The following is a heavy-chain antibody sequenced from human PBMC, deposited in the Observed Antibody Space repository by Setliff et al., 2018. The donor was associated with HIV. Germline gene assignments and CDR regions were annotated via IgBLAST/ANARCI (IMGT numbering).Heavy chain of an antibody. CDR3: ARGPIRYSSGVRWFLGVESWYSGIDY. CDR2: INHSGST. V-gene: IGHV4-34*01. CDR1: GGSFSGYY. Sequence: SETLSLTCAVYGGSFSGYYWSWIRQPPGKGLEWIGEINHSGSTNYNPSLKSRVTISVDTSKNQSSLKLRSVTAADTAVYYCARGPIRYSSGVRWFLGVESWYSGIDYWGQGTRVTVSS. D-gene: IGHD2-15*01. J-gene: IGHJ4*02.